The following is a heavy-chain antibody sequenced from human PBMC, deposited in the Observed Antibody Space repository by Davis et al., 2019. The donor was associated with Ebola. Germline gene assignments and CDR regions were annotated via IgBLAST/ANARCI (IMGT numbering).Heavy chain of an antibody. CDR3: ARDRWDSSSWGGMDV. J-gene: IGHJ6*02. Sequence: PGGSLRLSCAASGFTFSSYSMNWVRQAPGKGLEWVSSISSSSSYIYYADSVKGRFTISRDNAKNSLYLQMNSLRAEDTAVYYCARDRWDSSSWGGMDVWGQGTTVTVSS. CDR2: ISSSSSYI. V-gene: IGHV3-21*01. CDR1: GFTFSSYS. D-gene: IGHD6-13*01.